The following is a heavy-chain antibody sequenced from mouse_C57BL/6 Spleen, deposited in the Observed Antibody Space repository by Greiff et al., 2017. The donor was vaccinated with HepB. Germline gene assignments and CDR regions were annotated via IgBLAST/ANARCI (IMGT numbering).Heavy chain of an antibody. V-gene: IGHV1-61*01. CDR1: GYTFTSYW. J-gene: IGHJ2*01. CDR3: ARSKGGGYYIDY. CDR2: IYPSDSET. Sequence: QVQLQQPGAELVRPGSSVKLSCKASGYTFTSYWMDWVKQRPGQGLEWIGNIYPSDSETHYNQKFKDKATLTVDKSSSTAYMQLSSLTSEDSAVYYCARSKGGGYYIDYWGQGTTLTVSS.